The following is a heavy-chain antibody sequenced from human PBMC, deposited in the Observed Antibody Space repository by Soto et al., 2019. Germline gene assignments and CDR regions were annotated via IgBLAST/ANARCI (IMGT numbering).Heavy chain of an antibody. CDR2: ISGSGTNT. Sequence: EVHLLESGGGLVQPGGSLRLSCAATGFTFSSFAMTWVRQAPGKGLEWVSTISGSGTNTYYADSVKGRFTFSRDNSKNTXFXXMRSLRAEDTAMYYCARTLPFAFDVLTGYEYYFDSWGQGTLLTVSS. CDR1: GFTFSSFA. J-gene: IGHJ4*02. V-gene: IGHV3-23*01. CDR3: ARTLPFAFDVLTGYEYYFDS. D-gene: IGHD3-9*01.